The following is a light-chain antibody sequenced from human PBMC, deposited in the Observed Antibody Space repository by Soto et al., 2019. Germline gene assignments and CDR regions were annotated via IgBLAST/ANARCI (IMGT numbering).Light chain of an antibody. J-gene: IGLJ1*01. CDR3: CSYAGTPYV. V-gene: IGLV2-11*01. CDR2: DVS. Sequence: QSALTQPRSVSESPGQSVTISCTGTSSDVGGYNYVSWYQQHPGKAPKLMIYDVSKRPSGVPDRFSGSKSGNTASLTISGLRAEDEADYYCCSYAGTPYVFGTGTKVTVL. CDR1: SSDVGGYNY.